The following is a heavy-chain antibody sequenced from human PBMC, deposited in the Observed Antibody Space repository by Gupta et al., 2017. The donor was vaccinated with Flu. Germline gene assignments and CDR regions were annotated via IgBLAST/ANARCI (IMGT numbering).Heavy chain of an antibody. V-gene: IGHV3-9*01. CDR1: DDFA. CDR3: VKDSLSSSWALFDF. Sequence: DDFAMHWVRQVPGKGLGWVSGISWNSNTIAYADSVKGRFTISRDNAKNSLYLQVNSLRAEDTALYFCVKDSLSSSWALFDFWGQGSLVTVSS. CDR2: ISWNSNTI. D-gene: IGHD6-13*01. J-gene: IGHJ4*02.